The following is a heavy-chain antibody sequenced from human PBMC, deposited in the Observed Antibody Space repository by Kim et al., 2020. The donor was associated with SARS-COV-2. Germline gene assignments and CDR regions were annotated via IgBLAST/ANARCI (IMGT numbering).Heavy chain of an antibody. Sequence: SVKVSCKASGGTFSSYAISWVRQAPGQGLEWMGGIIPIFGTANYAQKFQGRVTITADESTSTAYMELSSLRSEDTAVYYCAQSYWIVGARRKNAFDIWGQGTMVTVSS. CDR2: IIPIFGTA. D-gene: IGHD1-26*01. V-gene: IGHV1-69*13. CDR3: AQSYWIVGARRKNAFDI. CDR1: GGTFSSYA. J-gene: IGHJ3*02.